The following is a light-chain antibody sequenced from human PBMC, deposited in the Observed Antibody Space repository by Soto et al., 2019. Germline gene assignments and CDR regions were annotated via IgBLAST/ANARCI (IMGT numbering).Light chain of an antibody. CDR1: QTIYSN. Sequence: IVMTQSPATLSVSPGERATLSCRAGQTIYSNVAWYQQRPGQAPRLLIYRASTRATGVPARFSGSGSGTEFTLTISGLEPEDVAVYYCQQRGNRPPWTFGQGTKVDIK. CDR2: RAS. CDR3: QQRGNRPPWT. V-gene: IGKV3-15*01. J-gene: IGKJ1*01.